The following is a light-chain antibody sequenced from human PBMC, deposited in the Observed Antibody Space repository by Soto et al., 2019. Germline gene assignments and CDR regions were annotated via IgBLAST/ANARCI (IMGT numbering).Light chain of an antibody. CDR1: QKIESW. V-gene: IGKV1-5*03. CDR2: QAA. J-gene: IGKJ5*01. Sequence: DIVMTQSPDSLAASVGDRVTITCRASQKIESWVAWFQQKPGKDPKLLIYQAATLEVGVPSRFSGSGSGTEFTLSISSLDLEDYAVYYCQRRHSWPITFGPGPGLEI. CDR3: QRRHSWPIT.